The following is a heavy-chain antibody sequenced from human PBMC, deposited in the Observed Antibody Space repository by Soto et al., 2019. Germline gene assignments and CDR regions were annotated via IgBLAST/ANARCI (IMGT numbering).Heavy chain of an antibody. D-gene: IGHD6-13*01. J-gene: IGHJ3*02. Sequence: ASVKVSCKASGYTFTSYYMHWVRQAPGQGLEWMGIINPSGGSTSYAQKFRGRVTMTRDTSTSTVYMELSSLRSEDTAVYYCAREGIAAAGTGTGAFDIWGQGTMVTVSS. CDR3: AREGIAAAGTGTGAFDI. V-gene: IGHV1-46*03. CDR2: INPSGGST. CDR1: GYTFTSYY.